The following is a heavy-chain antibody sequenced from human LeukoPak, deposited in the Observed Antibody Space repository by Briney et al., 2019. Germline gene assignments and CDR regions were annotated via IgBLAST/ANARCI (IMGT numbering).Heavy chain of an antibody. D-gene: IGHD4-17*01. CDR1: GGSISSGSYY. V-gene: IGHV4-61*02. CDR3: ARDYGDYIDWFDP. J-gene: IGHJ5*02. Sequence: PSETLSLTCTVSGGSISSGSYYWSWIRQPAGKGLEWIGRIYTSGSTNYNPSLKSRVTISVDTSKNQFSLKLSSVTAADTAVYYCARDYGDYIDWFDPWGPGTLVTVSS. CDR2: IYTSGST.